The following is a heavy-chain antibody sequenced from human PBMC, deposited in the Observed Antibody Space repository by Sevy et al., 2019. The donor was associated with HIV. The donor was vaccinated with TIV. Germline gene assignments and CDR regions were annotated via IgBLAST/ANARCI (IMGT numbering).Heavy chain of an antibody. J-gene: IGHJ4*02. CDR3: TRSGNYYGFDY. V-gene: IGHV1-2*02. Sequence: ASVKVSCKASGHTFTGYYIHWVRQAPGQGLEWMGWINANSGGTNYGQKFQDRVTMTSDTSISTVYMDLSRLRSDDTAVYFCTRSGNYYGFDYRGQGTLVTVSS. CDR1: GHTFTGYY. CDR2: INANSGGT. D-gene: IGHD3-22*01.